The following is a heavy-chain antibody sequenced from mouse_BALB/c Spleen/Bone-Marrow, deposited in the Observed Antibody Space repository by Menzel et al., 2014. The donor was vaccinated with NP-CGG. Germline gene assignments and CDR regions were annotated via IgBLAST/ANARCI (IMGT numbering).Heavy chain of an antibody. CDR2: INPGSGGT. CDR3: AREIITSFAY. Sequence: QVHVKQSGAELVRPGTSVKMSCKASGYAFXNYLIEWVKQRPGQGLEWIGVINPGSGGTNYNEKFKGKATLTADKSSSTAYMQLSSLTSDDSAVYFCAREIITSFAYWGQGTLVTVSA. V-gene: IGHV1-54*01. J-gene: IGHJ3*01. D-gene: IGHD1-1*01. CDR1: GYAFXNYL.